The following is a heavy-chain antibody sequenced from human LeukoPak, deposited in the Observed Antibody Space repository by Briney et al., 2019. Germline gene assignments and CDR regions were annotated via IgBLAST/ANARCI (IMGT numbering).Heavy chain of an antibody. CDR2: ISHSGST. CDR1: GGSFSGYY. D-gene: IGHD3-10*01. V-gene: IGHV4-34*01. CDR3: ARPWAPYYYGSGSYYPRAFDI. Sequence: PSETLSLTCAVYGGSFSGYYWSWIRQPPGKGLEWIGEISHSGSTNYNPSLKSRVTISVDTSKNQFSLKLSSVTAADTAVYYCARPWAPYYYGSGSYYPRAFDIWGQGTMVTVSS. J-gene: IGHJ3*02.